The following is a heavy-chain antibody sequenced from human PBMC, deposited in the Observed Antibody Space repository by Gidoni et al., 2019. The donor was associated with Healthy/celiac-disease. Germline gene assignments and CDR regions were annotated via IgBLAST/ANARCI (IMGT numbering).Heavy chain of an antibody. D-gene: IGHD6-19*01. Sequence: EVQLVESGVGLVKPGGSLRLSCAASGFTFSSYSMNWVRQAPGKGLEWVSSISSSSSYIYYADSVKGRFTISRDNAKNSLYLQMNSLRAEDTAVYYCARDLSIAVAGTPDAFDIWGQGTMVTVSS. CDR1: GFTFSSYS. CDR2: ISSSSSYI. V-gene: IGHV3-21*01. CDR3: ARDLSIAVAGTPDAFDI. J-gene: IGHJ3*02.